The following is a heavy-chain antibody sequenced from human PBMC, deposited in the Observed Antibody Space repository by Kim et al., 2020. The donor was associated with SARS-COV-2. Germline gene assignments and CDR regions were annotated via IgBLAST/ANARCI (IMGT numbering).Heavy chain of an antibody. V-gene: IGHV1-46*01. D-gene: IGHD4-17*01. CDR2: INPSGGST. J-gene: IGHJ5*02. Sequence: ASVKVSCKASGYTFTSYYMHWVRQAPGQGLEWMGIINPSGGSTSYAQKFQGRVTMTRDTSTSTVYMELSSLRSEDTAVYYCARDMLDLDYGGNSPGGWFDPWGQGTLVTVSS. CDR1: GYTFTSYY. CDR3: ARDMLDLDYGGNSPGGWFDP.